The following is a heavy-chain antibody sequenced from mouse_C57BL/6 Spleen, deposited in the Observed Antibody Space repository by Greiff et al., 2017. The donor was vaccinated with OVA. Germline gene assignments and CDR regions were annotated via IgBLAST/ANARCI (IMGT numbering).Heavy chain of an antibody. J-gene: IGHJ3*01. CDR1: GYTFTSYW. Sequence: QVQLKQPGAELVKPGASVKLSCKASGYTFTSYWMHWVKQRPGRGLEWIGRIDPNSGGTKYNEKFKSKATLTVDKPSSTAYMKLSSLTSEDSAVYYCARDGNSRAWFAYWGQGTLVTVSA. D-gene: IGHD2-1*01. V-gene: IGHV1-72*01. CDR3: ARDGNSRAWFAY. CDR2: IDPNSGGT.